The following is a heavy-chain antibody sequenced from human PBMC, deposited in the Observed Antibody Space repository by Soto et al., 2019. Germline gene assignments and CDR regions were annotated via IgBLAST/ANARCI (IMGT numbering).Heavy chain of an antibody. CDR3: ARAGHVGAARSCCNTF. D-gene: IGHD1-26*01. CDR1: GGSIISGFFF. V-gene: IGHV4-30-4*01. Sequence: QVQLQESGPGLVKPSQTLSLTCTVSGGSIISGFFFWSWLRQTPGKGLECIGYTFHAGATHFNASLESRLSMSVYTSNNQFSMRWASVTSADAAVYYCARAGHVGAARSCCNTFWGQGVPVTVSS. J-gene: IGHJ4*02. CDR2: TFHAGAT.